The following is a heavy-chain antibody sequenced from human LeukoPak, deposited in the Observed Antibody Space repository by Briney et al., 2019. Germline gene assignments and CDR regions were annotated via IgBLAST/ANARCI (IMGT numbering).Heavy chain of an antibody. CDR2: MNPNSGNT. CDR3: ANLPDCSSTSCYPFDY. V-gene: IGHV1-8*03. CDR1: GYTFTSYD. Sequence: GASVKVSCRASGYTFTSYDINWVRRATGQGLEWMGWMNPNSGNTGYAQKFQGRVTITRNTSISTAYMELSSLRSEDTAVYYCANLPDCSSTSCYPFDYWGQGTLVTVSS. J-gene: IGHJ4*02. D-gene: IGHD2-2*01.